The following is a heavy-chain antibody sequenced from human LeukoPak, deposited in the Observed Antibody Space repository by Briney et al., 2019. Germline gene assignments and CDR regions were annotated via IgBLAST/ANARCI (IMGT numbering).Heavy chain of an antibody. D-gene: IGHD3-9*01. CDR2: IYYSGST. CDR1: GGSISSYY. Sequence: SETLSLTCTVSGGSISSYYWSWIRQPPGKGLEWIGYIYYSGSTNYNPSLKSRVTISVDTSKNQFSLKLSSVTAADTAVYYCASQTRHYDILGYYFDYWGQGTLVTVSS. J-gene: IGHJ4*02. CDR3: ASQTRHYDILGYYFDY. V-gene: IGHV4-59*12.